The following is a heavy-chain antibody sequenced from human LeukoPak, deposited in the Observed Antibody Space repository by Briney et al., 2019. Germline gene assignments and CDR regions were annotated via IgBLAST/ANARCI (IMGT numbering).Heavy chain of an antibody. CDR2: IYYSGST. J-gene: IGHJ4*02. D-gene: IGHD1-26*01. V-gene: IGHV4-39*07. Sequence: SSETLSLTCTVSGGSISSSSYYWGWIRQPPGKGLEWIGSIYYSGSTYYNPSLKSRVTISVDTSKNQFSLKLSSVTAADTAVYYCASGFLSGSYYNLDYWGQGTLVTVSS. CDR3: ASGFLSGSYYNLDY. CDR1: GGSISSSSYY.